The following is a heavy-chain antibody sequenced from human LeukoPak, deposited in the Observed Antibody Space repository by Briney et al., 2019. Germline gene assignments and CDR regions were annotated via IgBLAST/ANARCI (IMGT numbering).Heavy chain of an antibody. V-gene: IGHV3-23*01. CDR2: ISGNGDIT. D-gene: IGHD3-16*01. J-gene: IGHJ4*02. CDR1: GFTFSSYA. Sequence: PGGSLRLSCAASGFTFSSYAMSWVRQAPGKGLEWVSAISGNGDITYYTDSVKGRFTISRDNSKNTLYLQMNSLKAEDTDIYYCAKVTGGDMITYGGLDYWGQGTLLTVSS. CDR3: AKVTGGDMITYGGLDY.